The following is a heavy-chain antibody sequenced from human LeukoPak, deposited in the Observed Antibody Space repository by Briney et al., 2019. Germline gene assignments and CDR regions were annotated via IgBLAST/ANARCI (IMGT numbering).Heavy chain of an antibody. Sequence: GGSLRLSCAPSGFTFSRYAMSLVRQAPGKGLEWVSAISGCGGSTYYADSVKGRLTISRDVSKHALPLQKHSQRPGDARVFYCAKDPTSISAAGTFDYWGQGTLVTVSS. CDR3: AKDPTSISAAGTFDY. D-gene: IGHD6-13*01. V-gene: IGHV3-23*01. CDR2: ISGCGGST. J-gene: IGHJ4*02. CDR1: GFTFSRYA.